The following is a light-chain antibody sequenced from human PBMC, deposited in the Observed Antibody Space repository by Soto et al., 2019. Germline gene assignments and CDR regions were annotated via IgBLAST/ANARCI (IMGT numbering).Light chain of an antibody. CDR3: QQTRSYPST. CDR2: ETS. V-gene: IGKV1-9*01. Sequence: IPLTQSPSSLSASVGDRVTITCRASQGIDSYLAWYQQRPGKVPQLLLYETSILQSGVSSRCSGSGSGTDFTLTISSLQAEDFATYDCQQTRSYPSTFGGGTKVEIK. J-gene: IGKJ4*01. CDR1: QGIDSY.